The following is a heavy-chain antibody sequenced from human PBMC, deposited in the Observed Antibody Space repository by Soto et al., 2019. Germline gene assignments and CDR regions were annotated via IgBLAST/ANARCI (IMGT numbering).Heavy chain of an antibody. CDR3: ARVGVAGLRYYDSSGYLYYFDY. V-gene: IGHV4-30-2*01. CDR1: GGSISSGGYS. CDR2: IYHSGST. J-gene: IGHJ4*02. D-gene: IGHD3-22*01. Sequence: SETLSLTCAVSGGSISSGGYSWSWIRQPPGKGLEWIGYIYHSGSTYYNPSLKSRVTISVDRSKNQFSLKLSSVTAADTAVYYCARVGVAGLRYYDSSGYLYYFDYWGQGTLVTVSS.